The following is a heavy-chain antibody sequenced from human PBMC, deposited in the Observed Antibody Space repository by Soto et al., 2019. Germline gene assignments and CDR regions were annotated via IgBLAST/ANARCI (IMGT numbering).Heavy chain of an antibody. CDR2: ISYDGSNK. CDR1: GFTFSSYA. Sequence: PVGSLRLSCAASGFTFSSYAMHWVRQAPGKGLEWVAVISYDGSNKYYADSVKGRFTISRDNSKNTLYLQMNSLRAEDTAVYYCARALPYYDFWAYYYGMDVWGQGTTVTVSS. CDR3: ARALPYYDFWAYYYGMDV. D-gene: IGHD3-3*01. J-gene: IGHJ6*02. V-gene: IGHV3-30-3*01.